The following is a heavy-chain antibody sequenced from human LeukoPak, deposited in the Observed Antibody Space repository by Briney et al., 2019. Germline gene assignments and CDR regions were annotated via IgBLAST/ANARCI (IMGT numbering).Heavy chain of an antibody. J-gene: IGHJ5*02. D-gene: IGHD3-10*01. V-gene: IGHV5-51*01. Sequence: GESLKISCKGSGYSFTNYWIGWVRQMPGKGLEWMGIIYPGDSDTRYSPSFQDQVTISADKSTSTAYLQWSSLKASDTAMYYCARQRFTMRAYAGNWFDPWGQGTLVTVSS. CDR3: ARQRFTMRAYAGNWFDP. CDR2: IYPGDSDT. CDR1: GYSFTNYW.